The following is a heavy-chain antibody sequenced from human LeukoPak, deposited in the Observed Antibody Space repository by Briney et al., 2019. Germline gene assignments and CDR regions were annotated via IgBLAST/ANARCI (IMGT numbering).Heavy chain of an antibody. Sequence: ASVKVSCKASGYTFTSYGISWVRQAPGQGLEWMGWISAYNGNTNYAQKLQGRVTMTTDTSTSTAYMELRSLRSDDTAVYYCARDQLPARVRQLLPLDYWGQGTLVTVSS. D-gene: IGHD2-2*01. J-gene: IGHJ4*02. CDR3: ARDQLPARVRQLLPLDY. V-gene: IGHV1-18*01. CDR2: ISAYNGNT. CDR1: GYTFTSYG.